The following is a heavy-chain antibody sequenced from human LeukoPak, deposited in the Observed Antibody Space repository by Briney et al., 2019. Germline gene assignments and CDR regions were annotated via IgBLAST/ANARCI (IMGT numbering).Heavy chain of an antibody. D-gene: IGHD2-15*01. CDR3: VRGGVGAAFS. CDR1: GFILSDFY. Sequence: PGGSLRLSCAASGFILSDFYMSWIRQAPGKGLEWVSYISSSHTIYYADSVKGRFTISGDNAKNSLYLQMNSLRAEDTAVYYCVRGGVGAAFSRGQGTLVTVSS. V-gene: IGHV3-11*01. CDR2: ISSSHTI. J-gene: IGHJ4*02.